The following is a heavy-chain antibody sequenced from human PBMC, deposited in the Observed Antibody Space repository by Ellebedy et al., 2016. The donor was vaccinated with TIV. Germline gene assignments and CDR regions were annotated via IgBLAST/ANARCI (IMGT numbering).Heavy chain of an antibody. J-gene: IGHJ3*02. Sequence: AASVKVSCKASGYHFTNYAMSWVRQAPGQGPEWMGWISTYNGNAKYAQKFQGRVTMTTDTSTSTAYMELGSLRSDDTAMYYCARNCSTTFCSHHGFEIWGQGTMVTVSS. V-gene: IGHV1-18*01. D-gene: IGHD2-2*01. CDR3: ARNCSTTFCSHHGFEI. CDR1: GYHFTNYA. CDR2: ISTYNGNA.